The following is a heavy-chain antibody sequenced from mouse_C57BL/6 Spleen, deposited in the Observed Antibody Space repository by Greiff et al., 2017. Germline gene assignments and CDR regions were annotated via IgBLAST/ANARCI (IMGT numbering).Heavy chain of an antibody. CDR2: IDPSDSYT. D-gene: IGHD1-1*01. V-gene: IGHV1-69*01. CDR1: GYTFTSYW. Sequence: QVQLQQPGAELVMPGASVKLSCKASGYTFTSYWMHWVKQRPGQGLEWIGEIDPSDSYTNYNQKFKGKSTLTVDKSSSTAYMQLSSLTSEDSAVYYCARTDDYGSSLVCWGQGTLVTVSA. CDR3: ARTDDYGSSLVC. J-gene: IGHJ3*01.